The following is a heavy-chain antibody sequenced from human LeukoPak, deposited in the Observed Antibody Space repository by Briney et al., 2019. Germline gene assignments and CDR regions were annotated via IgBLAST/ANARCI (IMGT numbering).Heavy chain of an antibody. D-gene: IGHD3-22*01. V-gene: IGHV4-34*01. CDR3: ARGRSKRYDSSGYPYYFDY. J-gene: IGHJ4*02. CDR1: GGSFSGYY. Sequence: SETLSLTCAVYGGSFSGYYLSWIRQPPGKGLEWIGEINHSGSTNYNPSLKSRVTISVDTSKNQFSLKLSSVTAADTAVYYCARGRSKRYDSSGYPYYFDYWGQGTLVTVSS. CDR2: INHSGST.